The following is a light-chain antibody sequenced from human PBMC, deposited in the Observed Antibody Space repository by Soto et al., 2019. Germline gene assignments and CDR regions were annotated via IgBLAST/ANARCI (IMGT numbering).Light chain of an antibody. J-gene: IGLJ1*01. CDR3: CSYAGSKFV. CDR2: DVT. Sequence: QSALTQPPSASGSPGQSVTISCSGTSSDLGGNNYVSGYQQHPGKVPKLMIYDVTKRPSGVPDRFSGSKSGNTASLTVSGLQAEDEADYYCCSYAGSKFVFGTGTKLTVL. CDR1: SSDLGGNNY. V-gene: IGLV2-8*01.